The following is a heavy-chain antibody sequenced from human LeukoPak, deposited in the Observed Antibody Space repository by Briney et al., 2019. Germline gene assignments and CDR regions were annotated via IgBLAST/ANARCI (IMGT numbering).Heavy chain of an antibody. CDR1: GFTFSDYY. Sequence: GGSLRLSCAASGFTFSDYYMSWIRQAPGKGLEWVSYISSSGSTIYYADSVKGRFTISRDNAKNSLYLQMNSLRAEDTAVYYCARDWGSYYDFWSGYPNQNYFDYWGQGTLVTVSS. CDR3: ARDWGSYYDFWSGYPNQNYFDY. D-gene: IGHD3-3*01. J-gene: IGHJ4*02. V-gene: IGHV3-11*04. CDR2: ISSSGSTI.